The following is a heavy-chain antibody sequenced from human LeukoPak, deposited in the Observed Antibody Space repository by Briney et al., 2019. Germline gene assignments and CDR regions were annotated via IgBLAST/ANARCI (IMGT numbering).Heavy chain of an antibody. D-gene: IGHD4-17*01. CDR2: IDSGGST. CDR3: ARTYGDYDYYYGMDV. J-gene: IGHJ6*01. CDR1: GITVSCHY. V-gene: IGHV3-66*01. Sequence: GGSLRLSCAASGITVSCHYMTWVRQAPGKGLEWVSVIDSGGSTNSADSVKGRFSVSRDNSKNTLYLQMNSLRVEDTAVYYCARTYGDYDYYYGMDVWGQGTTVTVSS.